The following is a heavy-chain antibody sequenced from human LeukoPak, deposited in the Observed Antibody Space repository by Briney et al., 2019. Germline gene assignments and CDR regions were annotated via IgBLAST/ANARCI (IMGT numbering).Heavy chain of an antibody. CDR2: IYTSGST. D-gene: IGHD3-10*01. V-gene: IGHV4-61*02. CDR1: GGSISSGSYY. CDR3: AREIRFGELPDY. Sequence: SETLYLTCTVSGGSISSGSYYWSWIRQPAGKGLEWIGRIYTSGSTNYNPSLKSRVTISVDTSKNQFSLKLSSVTAADTAVYYCAREIRFGELPDYWGQGTLVTVSS. J-gene: IGHJ4*02.